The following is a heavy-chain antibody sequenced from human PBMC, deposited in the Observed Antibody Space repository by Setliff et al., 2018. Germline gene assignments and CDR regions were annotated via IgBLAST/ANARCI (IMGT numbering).Heavy chain of an antibody. CDR1: GFTFRDYT. V-gene: IGHV3-21*04. Sequence: GESLKISCAASGFTFRDYTMAWVRQAPGKGLEWVSSISSSSNYIYYADSVKGRFTISRDNAKNSLYLQLNSLRAEDTAIYYCATSTITTYYFDYWGHGTLVTVSS. CDR2: ISSSSNYI. J-gene: IGHJ4*01. CDR3: ATSTITTYYFDY. D-gene: IGHD4-4*01.